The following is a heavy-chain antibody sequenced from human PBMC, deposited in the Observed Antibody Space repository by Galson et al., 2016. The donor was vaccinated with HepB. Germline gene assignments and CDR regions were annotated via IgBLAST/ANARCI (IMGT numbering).Heavy chain of an antibody. J-gene: IGHJ6*04. CDR2: IYYIGST. D-gene: IGHD6-13*01. V-gene: IGHV4-39*01. CDR1: GGSISSSSYH. CDR3: ARQRSSTWFGRYYYGTDV. Sequence: ETLSLTCTVSGGSISSSSYHWGWIRQPPGKGPEWIGTIYYIGSTYYNPSLKSRVTVSVDTSKNEFSLKLTSVTAADTALYYCARQRSSTWFGRYYYGTDVWGNGTAVTVSS.